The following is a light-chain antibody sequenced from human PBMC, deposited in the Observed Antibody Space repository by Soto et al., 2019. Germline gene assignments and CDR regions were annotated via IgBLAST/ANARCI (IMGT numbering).Light chain of an antibody. Sequence: IQLTQSPSSLSASVGDRVTISCRASQGIGTYLAWYQQKPGKAPKLLIYAAFTLQSGVPSRFSGSGSGTEFTLTISSLQPEDFATYYCLQHNSYPPTFGQGTKVDIK. CDR3: LQHNSYPPT. J-gene: IGKJ1*01. CDR1: QGIGTY. CDR2: AAF. V-gene: IGKV1-9*01.